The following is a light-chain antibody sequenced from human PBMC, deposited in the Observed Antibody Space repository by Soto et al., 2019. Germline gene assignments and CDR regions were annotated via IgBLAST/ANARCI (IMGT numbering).Light chain of an antibody. CDR1: SSDVGGYNF. J-gene: IGLJ2*01. V-gene: IGLV2-8*01. CDR2: DVT. Sequence: QSALTQPPSASGSPGQSVTISCTGTSSDVGGYNFVSWYQQHPGKAPKLMIYDVTEPPSGVPDRFSGSKSGNTASLTVSGLQGEDEPDYYCTSYAGSNIPVLFGGGTKLTVL. CDR3: TSYAGSNIPVL.